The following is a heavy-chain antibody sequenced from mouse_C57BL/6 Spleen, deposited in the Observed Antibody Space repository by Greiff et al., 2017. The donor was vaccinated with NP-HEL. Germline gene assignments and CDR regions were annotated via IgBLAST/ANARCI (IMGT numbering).Heavy chain of an antibody. D-gene: IGHD1-3*01. V-gene: IGHV1-64*01. CDR3: AREWTRGSMDY. CDR1: GYTFTSYW. J-gene: IGHJ4*01. CDR2: IHPTSGST. Sequence: QVQLQQPGAELVKPGASVKLSCKASGYTFTSYWMHWVKQRPGQGLEWIGMIHPTSGSTNYNEKFKSKATLTVDKSSITAYMQLSSLTSEDSAVYYCAREWTRGSMDYWGQGTSVTVSS.